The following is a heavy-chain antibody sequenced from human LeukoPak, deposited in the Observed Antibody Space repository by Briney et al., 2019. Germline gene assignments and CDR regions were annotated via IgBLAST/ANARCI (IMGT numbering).Heavy chain of an antibody. CDR3: ASSTYYYDSSGYYSLQWFDP. Sequence: SETLSLTCSVSGGSISSSSFYWDWIRQPPGKGLEWIGSIYYSGSTYYNPSLKSRVTISVDTSKNQFSLKLSSVTAADTAVYYCASSTYYYDSSGYYSLQWFDPWGQGTLVTVSS. CDR2: IYYSGST. J-gene: IGHJ5*02. CDR1: GGSISSSSFY. D-gene: IGHD3-22*01. V-gene: IGHV4-39*07.